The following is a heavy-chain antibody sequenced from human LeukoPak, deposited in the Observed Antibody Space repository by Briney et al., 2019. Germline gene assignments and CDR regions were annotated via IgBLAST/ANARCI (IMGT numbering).Heavy chain of an antibody. CDR3: AKGYYDSSGYALYADAFDI. J-gene: IGHJ3*02. Sequence: PGGSLRLSCAASGFTFSSYGMHGVRQAPGKGLEWGAVIWYVGSNKYYADSVKGRFTISRDNSKNTLYLQMNSLRAEDTAVYYCAKGYYDSSGYALYADAFDIWGQGTMVTVSS. V-gene: IGHV3-33*06. CDR1: GFTFSSYG. D-gene: IGHD3-22*01. CDR2: IWYVGSNK.